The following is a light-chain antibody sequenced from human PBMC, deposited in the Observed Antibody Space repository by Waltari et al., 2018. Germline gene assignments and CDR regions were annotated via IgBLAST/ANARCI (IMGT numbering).Light chain of an antibody. J-gene: IGLJ2*01. Sequence: SYELTQPPSVSVSPGQTARITCSGDKLGAKYTCWYQQKPGQSPVLVISQDTKRPSGIPELFSGSNSGNTATLTISGTQATDEADYYCQAWDSITVVFGGGTKLTVL. CDR2: QDT. CDR1: KLGAKY. CDR3: QAWDSITVV. V-gene: IGLV3-1*01.